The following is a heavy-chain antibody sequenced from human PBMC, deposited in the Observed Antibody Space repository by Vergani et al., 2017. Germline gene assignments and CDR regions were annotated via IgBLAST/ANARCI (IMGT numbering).Heavy chain of an antibody. CDR2: ISYDGTQK. J-gene: IGHJ1*01. D-gene: IGHD1-1*01. Sequence: QVQLVESGGGVVQPGRSLRLSCTSSGFTFSTYAMHWVRQAPGKGLEWVAVISYDGTQKYYADSVKGRFTISRDNSKSTLYLQMNSLRTEDTAVYYCATKSCGTPGCQIGYFREWGQGTLVTFSS. V-gene: IGHV3-30*03. CDR3: ATKSCGTPGCQIGYFRE. CDR1: GFTFSTYA.